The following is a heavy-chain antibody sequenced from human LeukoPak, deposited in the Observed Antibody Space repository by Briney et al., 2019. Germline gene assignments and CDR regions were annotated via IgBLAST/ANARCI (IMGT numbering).Heavy chain of an antibody. CDR3: AREYTTSSTSFDC. CDR1: GGSLSGHF. CDR2: IKHTGYT. D-gene: IGHD6-6*01. J-gene: IGHJ4*02. V-gene: IGHV4-34*01. Sequence: SETLSLTCGVYGGSLSGHFWSWVRQPLGKGLEWIGEIKHTGYTDYNPSLKSRVAISVDTSKNQFSLKLSSMTAADTAVYYCAREYTTSSTSFDCWGQGTLVTVSS.